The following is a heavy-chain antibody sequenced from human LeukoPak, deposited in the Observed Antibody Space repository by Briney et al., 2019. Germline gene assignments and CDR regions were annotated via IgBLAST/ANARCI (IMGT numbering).Heavy chain of an antibody. J-gene: IGHJ4*02. CDR3: ARDHIAAAGTRDFDY. V-gene: IGHV3-30*04. CDR2: ISYDGSNK. CDR1: GFTFSSYA. D-gene: IGHD6-13*01. Sequence: GGSLRLSCAASGFTFSSYAMHWVRQAPGKGLEWVAVISYDGSNKYYADSVKGRFTISRDNSRNTLYLQMNSLRAEDTAVYYCARDHIAAAGTRDFDYWGQGTLVTVSS.